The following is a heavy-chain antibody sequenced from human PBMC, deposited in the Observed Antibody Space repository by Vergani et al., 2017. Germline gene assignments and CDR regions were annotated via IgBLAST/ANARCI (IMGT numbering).Heavy chain of an antibody. Sequence: EVQLLESGGGLVQPGGSLRLSCAASGFTFSSYAMSWVRQAPGKGLEWVSAISGSGGSTYYADSVKGRFTMSRDNSTNTLYLQVNSLRAEDTAVYYCAKRLVAAFEYWGQGTLVTGSS. CDR2: ISGSGGST. V-gene: IGHV3-23*01. CDR3: AKRLVAAFEY. CDR1: GFTFSSYA. J-gene: IGHJ4*02. D-gene: IGHD6-19*01.